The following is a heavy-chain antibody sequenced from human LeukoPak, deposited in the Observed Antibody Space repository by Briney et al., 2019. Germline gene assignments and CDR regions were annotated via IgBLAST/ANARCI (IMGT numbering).Heavy chain of an antibody. D-gene: IGHD3-22*01. CDR1: GYTFTSYE. CDR3: ARNYDSSGTDAFDI. CDR2: MNPNSGNT. J-gene: IGHJ3*02. Sequence: ASVKVSCKASGYTFTSYEINWVRQATGQGLEWMGWMNPNSGNTGYAQKFQGRVTITRNTSISTAYMELSSLGSEDTAVYYCARNYDSSGTDAFDIWGQGTMVTVSS. V-gene: IGHV1-8*03.